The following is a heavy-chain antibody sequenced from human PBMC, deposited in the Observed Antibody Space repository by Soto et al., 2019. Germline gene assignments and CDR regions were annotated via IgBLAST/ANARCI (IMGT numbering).Heavy chain of an antibody. CDR3: ARGPRVSSTGTGAH. V-gene: IGHV3-74*01. D-gene: IGHD1-1*01. CDR1: GFTFSAYW. CDR2: ISDDGSTA. Sequence: LRLSCAVSGFTFSAYWMHWVRQVPGKGLTWVSRISDDGSTATYADSVKGRFVISRDNAKNSLYLEMNTLRVDDSGLYYCARGPRVSSTGTGAHWGRGTLVTVSS. J-gene: IGHJ4*02.